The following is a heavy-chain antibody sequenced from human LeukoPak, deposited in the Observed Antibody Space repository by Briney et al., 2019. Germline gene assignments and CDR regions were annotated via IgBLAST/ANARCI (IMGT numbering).Heavy chain of an antibody. CDR2: ITYGSDTI. V-gene: IGHV3-48*04. D-gene: IGHD3/OR15-3a*01. J-gene: IGHJ4*02. Sequence: GGSLRLSCVASGFYFGGHAMHWLRQAPGKGLEWVAYITYGSDTIFYADSVKGRFTVSRDNAKNSLYLQMNSLRAEDTAVYYCARGTYYFDHWGQGTLVTVSS. CDR3: ARGTYYFDH. CDR1: GFYFGGHA.